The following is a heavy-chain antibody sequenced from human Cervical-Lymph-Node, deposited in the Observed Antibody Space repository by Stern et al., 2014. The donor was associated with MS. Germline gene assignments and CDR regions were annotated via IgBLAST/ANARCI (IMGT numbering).Heavy chain of an antibody. J-gene: IGHJ6*02. Sequence: ESGPTLVKPTQTLTLTCTFSGFSLNTSGEGVGWIRQPPGKALEWLAVIYWDADERSSPSLNSRLTITKDTSKNQVVLTMANMDPVDTGTYYCAHTTVTFDEAYGLDVWGQGTTVTVSS. V-gene: IGHV2-5*02. CDR3: AHTTVTFDEAYGLDV. CDR1: GFSLNTSGEG. CDR2: IYWDADE. D-gene: IGHD4-17*01.